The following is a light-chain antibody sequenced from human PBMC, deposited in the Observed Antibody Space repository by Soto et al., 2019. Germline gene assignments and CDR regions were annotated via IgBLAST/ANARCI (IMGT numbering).Light chain of an antibody. CDR1: QNIISN. V-gene: IGKV3-15*01. CDR2: GAS. CDR3: QHYNNWRGT. J-gene: IGKJ4*01. Sequence: ELVAKHSLAVLSLTPWQRATLSCTASQNIISNLALYQQKLGQAPRLLIYGASTRATGIPARFSGSGSGTEFTLNISSLQSEDFAVYYCQHYNNWRGTFGGGTKVDIK.